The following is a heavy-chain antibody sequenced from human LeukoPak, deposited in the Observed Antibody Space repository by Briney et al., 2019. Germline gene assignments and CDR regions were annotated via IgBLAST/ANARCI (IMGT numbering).Heavy chain of an antibody. Sequence: EASETLSLTCTVSGGSISSSSYYWGWIRQPPGKGLDWIGIINYRGNTYYNPSLKSRVTISVDTSKNQFSLKLSSVTAADTAVYYCARRDSYSSGYYYFDYWGQGTLVTVSS. J-gene: IGHJ4*02. V-gene: IGHV4-39*01. CDR1: GGSISSSSYY. CDR3: ARRDSYSSGYYYFDY. CDR2: INYRGNT. D-gene: IGHD3-22*01.